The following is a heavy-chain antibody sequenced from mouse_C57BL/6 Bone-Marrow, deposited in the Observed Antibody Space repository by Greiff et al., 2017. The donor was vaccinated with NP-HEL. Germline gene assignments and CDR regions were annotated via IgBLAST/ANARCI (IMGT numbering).Heavy chain of an antibody. CDR2: IDPSDSDT. CDR1: GYTFTSYW. Sequence: VQLQQPGAELVKPGASVKLSCKASGYTFTSYWMQWVKQRPGQGLEWIGEIDPSDSDTNYNQKFKGKATLTVDTSSSTAYMQLSSLTSEDSAVYYCARDFYYYGSSPYWYFDVWGTGTTVTVSS. CDR3: ARDFYYYGSSPYWYFDV. J-gene: IGHJ1*03. D-gene: IGHD1-1*01. V-gene: IGHV1-50*01.